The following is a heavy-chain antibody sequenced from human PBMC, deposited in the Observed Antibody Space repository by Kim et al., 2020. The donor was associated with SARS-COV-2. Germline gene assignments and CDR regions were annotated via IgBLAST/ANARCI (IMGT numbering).Heavy chain of an antibody. Sequence: SETLSLTCAVYGGSFSGYYWSWIRQPPGKGLEWIGEINHSGSTNYNPSLKSRVTISVDTSKNQFSLKLSSVTAADTAVYYCARGRAGRVWGSYRTMAFDYWGQGTLVTVSS. V-gene: IGHV4-34*01. J-gene: IGHJ4*02. D-gene: IGHD3-16*02. CDR2: INHSGST. CDR3: ARGRAGRVWGSYRTMAFDY. CDR1: GGSFSGYY.